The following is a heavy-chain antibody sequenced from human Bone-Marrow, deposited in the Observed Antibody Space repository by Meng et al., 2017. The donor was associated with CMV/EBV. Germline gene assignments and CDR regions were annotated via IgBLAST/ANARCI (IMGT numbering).Heavy chain of an antibody. J-gene: IGHJ5*02. CDR2: IIPILGIA. D-gene: IGHD3-3*01. CDR3: ARDGAITIFGVATEDGGGP. V-gene: IGHV1-69*04. CDR1: GGTFSSYT. Sequence: SVKVSCKASGGTFSSYTISWVRQAPGQGLEWMGRIIPILGIANYAQKFQGRVTITADKSTSTAYMELSSLRSEDTAVYYCARDGAITIFGVATEDGGGPWGQGTLVTVSS.